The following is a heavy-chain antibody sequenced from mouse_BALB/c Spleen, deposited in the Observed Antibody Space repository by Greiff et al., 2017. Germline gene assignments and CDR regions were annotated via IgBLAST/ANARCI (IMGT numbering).Heavy chain of an antibody. CDR1: GFTFSDYY. J-gene: IGHJ4*01. Sequence: DVKLVESGGGLVKPGGSLKLSCAASGFTFSDYYMYWVRQTPEKRLEWVATISDGGSYTYYPDSVKGRFTISRDNAKNNLYLQMSSLKSEDTAMYYCAREVDYWGQGTSVTVSS. V-gene: IGHV5-4*02. CDR3: AREVDY. CDR2: ISDGGSYT.